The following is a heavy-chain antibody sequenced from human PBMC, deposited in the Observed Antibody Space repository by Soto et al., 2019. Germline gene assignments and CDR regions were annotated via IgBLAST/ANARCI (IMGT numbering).Heavy chain of an antibody. V-gene: IGHV5-10-1*01. Sequence: GESLKIPGKGSGYSFRNNWITWVRQMPGEGLEWMGRIDLSDSNKSYSPSFQRHVSFSSDKSINTAYLQWSSLRASDPAMYYCARHGGAYYDSSGYHYALDYWGQGTPVTVSS. CDR3: ARHGGAYYDSSGYHYALDY. CDR2: IDLSDSNK. D-gene: IGHD3-22*01. J-gene: IGHJ4*02. CDR1: GYSFRNNW.